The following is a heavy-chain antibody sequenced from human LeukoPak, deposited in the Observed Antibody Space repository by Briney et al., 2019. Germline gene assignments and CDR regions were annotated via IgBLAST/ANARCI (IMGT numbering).Heavy chain of an antibody. Sequence: TPSQTLSLTCTVSGGSISSGGYYWSWIRQHPGKGLEWIGRIYTSGSTNYNPSLRSRVTISVDTSKNQFSLKLSSVTAADTAVYYCAREDSSGWRPSTVPWDPWGQGTLVTVSS. D-gene: IGHD6-19*01. V-gene: IGHV4-61*02. CDR1: GGSISSGGYY. CDR2: IYTSGST. CDR3: AREDSSGWRPSTVPWDP. J-gene: IGHJ5*02.